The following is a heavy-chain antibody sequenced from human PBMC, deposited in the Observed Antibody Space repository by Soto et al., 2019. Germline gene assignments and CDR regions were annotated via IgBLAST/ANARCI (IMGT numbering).Heavy chain of an antibody. CDR2: MNPNSGNT. CDR3: ARGGVRYFDWLSTYGMDV. CDR1: GYTFTSYD. V-gene: IGHV1-8*01. D-gene: IGHD3-9*01. Sequence: QVQLVQSGAEVKKPGASVKVSCKASGYTFTSYDINWVRQATGQGLEWMGWMNPNSGNTGYAQKFQGRVTMTRNTYISTDYLELSSLRSEDTAVYYCARGGVRYFDWLSTYGMDVWGQGTTVTVSS. J-gene: IGHJ6*02.